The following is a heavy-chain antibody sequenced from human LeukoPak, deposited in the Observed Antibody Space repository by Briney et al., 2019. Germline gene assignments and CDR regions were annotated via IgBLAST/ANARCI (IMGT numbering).Heavy chain of an antibody. CDR1: GYTFTANY. D-gene: IGHD3-22*01. V-gene: IGHV1-2*02. CDR2: INPNSGGT. Sequence: ASVKVSCKASGYTFTANYLHWVRQAPGQGLEWMGWINPNSGGTNYAQIFQGRVTMTRDTSISTAYMELSRLRSDDTAVYYCAASPDYYDSSGYSYYFDYWGQGTLVTVSS. J-gene: IGHJ4*02. CDR3: AASPDYYDSSGYSYYFDY.